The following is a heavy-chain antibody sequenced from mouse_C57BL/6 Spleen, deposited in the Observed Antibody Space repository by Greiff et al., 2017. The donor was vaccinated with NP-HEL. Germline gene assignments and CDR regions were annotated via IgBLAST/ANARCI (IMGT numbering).Heavy chain of an antibody. CDR2: INPYNGGT. Sequence: VQLQQSGPVLVKPGASVKMSCKASGYTFTDYYMNWVKQSHGKSLEWIGVINPYNGGTSYNQKFKGKATLTVDKSSSTAYMELNSLTSEDSAVYYGARRITTVVEGYFDVWGTGTTVTVAS. CDR3: ARRITTVVEGYFDV. J-gene: IGHJ1*03. CDR1: GYTFTDYY. V-gene: IGHV1-19*01. D-gene: IGHD1-1*01.